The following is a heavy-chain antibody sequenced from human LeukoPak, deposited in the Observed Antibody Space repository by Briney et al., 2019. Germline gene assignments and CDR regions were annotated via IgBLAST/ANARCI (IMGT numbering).Heavy chain of an antibody. CDR2: IRYDGSNK. D-gene: IGHD2-2*01. V-gene: IGHV3-30*02. CDR3: AKDQAMRRTIWAFDI. Sequence: GGSLRLSCAASGFTFSSYGMHWVRQAPGKGLERVAFIRYDGSNKYYADSVKGRFTISRDNSKNTLYLQMNSLRAEDTAVYYCAKDQAMRRTIWAFDIWGQGTMVTVSS. J-gene: IGHJ3*02. CDR1: GFTFSSYG.